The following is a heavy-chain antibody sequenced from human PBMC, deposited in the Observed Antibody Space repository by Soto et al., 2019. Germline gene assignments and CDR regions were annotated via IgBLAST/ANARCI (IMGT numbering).Heavy chain of an antibody. CDR3: ARHPSYSNYYYYYYYMDV. D-gene: IGHD4-4*01. V-gene: IGHV4-39*01. CDR2: IYYSGST. Sequence: QSQTLSLTCTVSGGSISSSSYSWGWIRQPPGKGLEWIGSIYYSGSTYYNPSLKSRVTISVDTSKNQFSLKLSSMTAADTAVYYCARHPSYSNYYYYYYYMDVWGKGTTVTVSS. J-gene: IGHJ6*03. CDR1: GGSISSSSYS.